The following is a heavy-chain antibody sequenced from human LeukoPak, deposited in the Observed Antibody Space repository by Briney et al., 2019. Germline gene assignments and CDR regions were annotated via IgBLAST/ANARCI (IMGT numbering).Heavy chain of an antibody. Sequence: PSETLSLTCTVSGGSISSSIYYWGWIRQPPGKGLEWIGSIYYSGSTYYNPSLKSRVTISVDTSKNQFSLKLSSVTAADTAVYYCARYNDFWSGYTPLMAFDIWGQGTMVTVSS. CDR1: GGSISSSIYY. D-gene: IGHD3-3*01. V-gene: IGHV4-39*07. CDR3: ARYNDFWSGYTPLMAFDI. J-gene: IGHJ3*02. CDR2: IYYSGST.